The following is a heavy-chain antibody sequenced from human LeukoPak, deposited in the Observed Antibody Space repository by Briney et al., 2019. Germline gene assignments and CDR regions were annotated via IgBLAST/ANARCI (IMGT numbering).Heavy chain of an antibody. CDR1: GFTFSSYA. CDR3: AKNPYSSSYYYYYYYMDV. J-gene: IGHJ6*03. Sequence: PGGSLRLSCAASGFTFSSYAMHWVRQAPGKGLEWVAVISYDGSNKYYADSVKGRFTISRDNSKNTLYLQMNSLRAEDTAVYYCAKNPYSSSYYYYYYYMDVWGKGTTVTVSS. CDR2: ISYDGSNK. V-gene: IGHV3-30-3*02. D-gene: IGHD6-6*01.